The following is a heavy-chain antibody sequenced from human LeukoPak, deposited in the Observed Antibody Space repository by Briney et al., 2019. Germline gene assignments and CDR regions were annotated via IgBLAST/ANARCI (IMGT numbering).Heavy chain of an antibody. J-gene: IGHJ4*02. CDR3: ARDRQQQLVFDY. CDR1: GASITNYY. Sequence: PSETLSLTCAVSGASITNYYWNWIRQPPGKGLEWIAYISNSGSIDYNPSLRSRVTISLDTSKNQFSLRLSSVTAEDTAVYFCARDRQQQLVFDYWGRGTLVTVSS. D-gene: IGHD6-13*01. V-gene: IGHV4-59*01. CDR2: ISNSGSI.